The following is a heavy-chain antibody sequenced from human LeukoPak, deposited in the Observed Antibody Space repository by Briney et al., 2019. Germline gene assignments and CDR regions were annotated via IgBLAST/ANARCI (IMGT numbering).Heavy chain of an antibody. V-gene: IGHV3-48*03. Sequence: GGSLRLSCAASGFTFSSYEMNWVRQAPGKGLEWVSYISSSGSTIYYADSVKGRFTISRDNAKNSLYLQMNSLRAEDTAVYYCAKYTFYYASGSYNLDSWGQGTLVTVSS. CDR3: AKYTFYYASGSYNLDS. J-gene: IGHJ4*02. D-gene: IGHD3-10*01. CDR1: GFTFSSYE. CDR2: ISSSGSTI.